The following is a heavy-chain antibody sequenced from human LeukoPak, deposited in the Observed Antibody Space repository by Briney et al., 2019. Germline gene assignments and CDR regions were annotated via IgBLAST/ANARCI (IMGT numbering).Heavy chain of an antibody. J-gene: IGHJ5*02. CDR3: IIFGDSNH. Sequence: GGSLRLSCAASGFTGSNNYMSWVRQAPGKGLEWVSAIHSSGGTYYADSVKGRFTISRDTSKNTLYLQINSLRVEDTAVYYCIIFGDSNHWGQGTLVTVSS. CDR2: IHSSGGT. CDR1: GFTGSNNY. V-gene: IGHV3-53*01. D-gene: IGHD4-17*01.